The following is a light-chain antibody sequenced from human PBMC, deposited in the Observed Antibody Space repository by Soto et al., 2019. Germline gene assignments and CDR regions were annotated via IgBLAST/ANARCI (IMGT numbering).Light chain of an antibody. CDR2: DAS. Sequence: IVMTQSPATLSVSPGGRATLSCRASQSISGTLAWYQQKPGQAPRLLIYDASNRATGIPARFSGSGSGTDFTLTISSLEPEDFAVYYCQQRSNWPPITFGQGTRLEIK. CDR3: QQRSNWPPIT. V-gene: IGKV3-11*01. CDR1: QSISGT. J-gene: IGKJ5*01.